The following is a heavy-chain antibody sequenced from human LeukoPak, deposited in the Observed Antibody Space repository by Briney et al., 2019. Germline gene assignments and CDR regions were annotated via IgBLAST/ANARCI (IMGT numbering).Heavy chain of an antibody. V-gene: IGHV3-7*01. D-gene: IGHD3-22*01. CDR1: GFTFSSYW. CDR2: IKQDGSEK. CDR3: AVYDSSGYRTPPIDY. J-gene: IGHJ4*02. Sequence: GGSLRLSCAASGFTFSSYWMSWVRQAPGKGLEWVANIKQDGSEKYYVDSVKGRFTISRDNAKNSLYLQMNSLRAEDTAVYYCAVYDSSGYRTPPIDYWGQGTLVTVSS.